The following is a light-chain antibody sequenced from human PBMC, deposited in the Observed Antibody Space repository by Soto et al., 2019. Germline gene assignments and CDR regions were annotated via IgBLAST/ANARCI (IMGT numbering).Light chain of an antibody. V-gene: IGKV1-39*01. CDR3: QQSYTSPVT. CDR2: GAS. Sequence: DIQMTQSPSSLSVSIGDRVTITCQASQSISTYLNWYEQKPGKAPNLLIYGASTLQSGVPSRFSGGGSGTYFTLTISGLQPEDFGSYYCQQSYTSPVTFGGGTKVEIK. J-gene: IGKJ4*01. CDR1: QSISTY.